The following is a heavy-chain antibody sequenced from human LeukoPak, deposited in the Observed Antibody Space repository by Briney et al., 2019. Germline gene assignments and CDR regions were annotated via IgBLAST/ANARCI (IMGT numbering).Heavy chain of an antibody. Sequence: FTXXXXAMHWVXXAPGKGLEWVAVISYDGTNKSSAVSVKVPFTISRDNSKNTLYLQMNSLRAEDTAVYYCAREYSSGWYFDYWGQGTLVTVSS. CDR1: FTXXXXA. CDR2: ISYDGTNK. J-gene: IGHJ4*02. V-gene: IGHV3-30-3*01. D-gene: IGHD6-19*01. CDR3: AREYSSGWYFDY.